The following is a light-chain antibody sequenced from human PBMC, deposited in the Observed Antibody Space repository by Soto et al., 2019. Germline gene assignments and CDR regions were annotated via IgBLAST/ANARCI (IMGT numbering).Light chain of an antibody. CDR2: DAY. J-gene: IGKJ4*01. CDR1: QSVSSY. V-gene: IGKV3-11*01. Sequence: EIVLTQSPATLSLSPGDRATLSCRASQSVSSYLAWYQHKPGQAPRLLMYDAYNRATGIPARFSGSGSVTDFTLTISSLEPEDFAVYYCQQRSNWPLTFGGGTTVEIK. CDR3: QQRSNWPLT.